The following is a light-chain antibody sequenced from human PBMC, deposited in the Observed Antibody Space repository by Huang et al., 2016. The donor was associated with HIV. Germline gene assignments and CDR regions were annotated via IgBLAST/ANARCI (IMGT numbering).Light chain of an antibody. V-gene: IGKV4-1*01. J-gene: IGKJ2*01. CDR2: WAS. CDR3: QQYYTPPPA. CDR1: QSLLYSSNNQNY. Sequence: DIVMTQSPDSLAVSLGERATINRKSSQSLLYSSNNQNYLGWYQMKPGQPPRLLIYWASNRESGVPDRFSGSGSGTDFTLTIDSLQPEDVAVYYCQQYYTPPPAFGQGTKLEIK.